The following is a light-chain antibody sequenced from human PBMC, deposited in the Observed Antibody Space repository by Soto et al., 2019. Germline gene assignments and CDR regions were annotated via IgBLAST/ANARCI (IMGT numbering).Light chain of an antibody. CDR1: QTVSRKY. Sequence: DIVLTQSPGTLSLSPGERATLSCRANQTVSRKYLAWYQQKPGQTPRLLIYSASNKATVIPDRFRGSGSGTDFTLTINRLEPEDFGVYYCLQYATSRRTCGQGTRVDIK. CDR2: SAS. J-gene: IGKJ1*01. CDR3: LQYATSRRT. V-gene: IGKV3-20*01.